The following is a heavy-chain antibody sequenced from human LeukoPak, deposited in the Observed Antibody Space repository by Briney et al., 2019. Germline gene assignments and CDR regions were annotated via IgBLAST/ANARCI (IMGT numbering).Heavy chain of an antibody. CDR1: GGSINTYY. D-gene: IGHD3-16*01. V-gene: IGHV4-59*01. Sequence: SETLSLTCTVSGGSINTYYWSWIRQPPGKGLEWIGYIYYSGSTTYNPSLKSRVTISADTSKNHFSLKLNSVTTADTAVYYCTRGAGWLIDYWGQGILVTVSS. CDR3: TRGAGWLIDY. CDR2: IYYSGST. J-gene: IGHJ4*02.